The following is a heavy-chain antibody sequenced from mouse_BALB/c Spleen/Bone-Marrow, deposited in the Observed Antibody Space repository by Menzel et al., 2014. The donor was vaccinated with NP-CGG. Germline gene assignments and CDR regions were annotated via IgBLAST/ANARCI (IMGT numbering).Heavy chain of an antibody. CDR1: GFTFSSYG. J-gene: IGHJ3*01. V-gene: IGHV5-6*02. D-gene: IGHD2-4*01. Sequence: DVMLVESGGDLVKPGGSLKLSCAASGFTFSSYGMSWVRQTPDKRLEWVATISSGGSYTYYPDSVKGRFTISRDNAKNTLYLQMSSLKSEDTAMYYCARHYDFGAWFAYWGQGTLVTVSA. CDR2: ISSGGSYT. CDR3: ARHYDFGAWFAY.